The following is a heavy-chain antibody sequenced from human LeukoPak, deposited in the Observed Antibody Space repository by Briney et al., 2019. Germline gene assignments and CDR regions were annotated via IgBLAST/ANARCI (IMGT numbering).Heavy chain of an antibody. CDR3: ARDGRQRITMIVDYFDY. J-gene: IGHJ4*02. D-gene: IGHD3-22*01. V-gene: IGHV1-2*02. Sequence: GASVKVSCKASGYTFTSYYMHWVRQAPGQGLEWMGWINPNSGGTNYAQKFQGRVTMTRDTSISTAYMELSRLRSDDTAVYYCARDGRQRITMIVDYFDYWGQGTLVTVSS. CDR2: INPNSGGT. CDR1: GYTFTSYY.